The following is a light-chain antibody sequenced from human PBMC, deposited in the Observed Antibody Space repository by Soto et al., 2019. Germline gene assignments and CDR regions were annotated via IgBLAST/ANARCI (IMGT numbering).Light chain of an antibody. Sequence: QSVLTQPPSVSGAPGQRVTISCTGSSSNIGAGYDVHWYQQLPGTAPKLLISGNSNRPSGVPDRFSGSKSGTSASLAITGLQADDEADYYCQSYDSSLSGPVVFGGGTQLTVL. CDR3: QSYDSSLSGPVV. CDR1: SSNIGAGYD. CDR2: GNS. V-gene: IGLV1-40*01. J-gene: IGLJ2*01.